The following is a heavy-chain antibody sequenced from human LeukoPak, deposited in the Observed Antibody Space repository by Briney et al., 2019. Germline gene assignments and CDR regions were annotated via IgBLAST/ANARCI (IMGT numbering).Heavy chain of an antibody. CDR1: GGSISSRSYY. J-gene: IGHJ4*02. D-gene: IGHD3-10*01. Sequence: SETLSLTCTVSGGSISSRSYYWGWIRQPPGKGLEWIGSIYYSGSTYYNPSLKSRVTISVDPSKNQFSLKLSSVTAADTAVYYCARHRGDYYGSGSYFDYWGQGTLVTVSS. CDR2: IYYSGST. CDR3: ARHRGDYYGSGSYFDY. V-gene: IGHV4-39*01.